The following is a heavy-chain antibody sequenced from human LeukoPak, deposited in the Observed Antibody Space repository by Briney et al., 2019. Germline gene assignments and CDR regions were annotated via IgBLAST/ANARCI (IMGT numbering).Heavy chain of an antibody. CDR3: ARSTSSGHDAFDI. CDR2: IIPIFGTA. Sequence: ASVKVSCKASGGTFISYAISWVRQAPGQRLERMGRIIPIFGTANYAQKFHGRVTITTDESTSTAYMELSSLISEDTAVYYCARSTSSGHDAFDIRGQGTMVTVAS. V-gene: IGHV1-69*05. D-gene: IGHD6-19*01. CDR1: GGTFISYA. J-gene: IGHJ3*02.